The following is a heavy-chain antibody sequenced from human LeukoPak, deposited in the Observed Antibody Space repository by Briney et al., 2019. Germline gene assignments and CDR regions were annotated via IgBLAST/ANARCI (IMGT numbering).Heavy chain of an antibody. CDR1: GGTFSSYA. J-gene: IGHJ5*02. D-gene: IGHD2-15*01. CDR2: IIPIFGTA. Sequence: SVKVSCKASGGTFSSYAISWVRQAPGQGLEWMGGIIPIFGTANYAQKFQGRVTITADESTGTAYMELSSLRSEDTAVYYCARGYCSGGSCYSFDPWGQGTLVTVSS. V-gene: IGHV1-69*13. CDR3: ARGYCSGGSCYSFDP.